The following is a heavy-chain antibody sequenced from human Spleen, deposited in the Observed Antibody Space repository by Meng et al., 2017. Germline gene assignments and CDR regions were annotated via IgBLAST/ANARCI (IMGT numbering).Heavy chain of an antibody. CDR3: ARVGACSGGSCYYRLFDY. V-gene: IGHV4-39*07. J-gene: IGHJ4*02. CDR1: GGSISTSGYY. D-gene: IGHD2-15*01. Sequence: QPQLQESGPGLVKPSEALSLTCSVSGGSISTSGYYWGWIRQPPGKGLEWIGSIGHSGITYYTPSLKSRVTMSVDTSKDQFSLKLSSVTAADTAVYYCARVGACSGGSCYYRLFDYWGQGTLVTVSS. CDR2: IGHSGIT.